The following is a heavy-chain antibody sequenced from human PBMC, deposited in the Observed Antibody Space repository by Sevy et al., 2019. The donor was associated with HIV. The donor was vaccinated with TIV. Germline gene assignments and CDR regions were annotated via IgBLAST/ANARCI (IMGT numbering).Heavy chain of an antibody. J-gene: IGHJ3*02. V-gene: IGHV3-30-3*01. CDR3: ARAGGGGSRRDAFDI. D-gene: IGHD1-26*01. Sequence: QLGGSLRLSCAASGFTFSSYAMHWVRQAPGKGLEWVAVISYDGSNKYYADSVKGRFTISRDNSKNTLYLQMNSLRAEDTAVYYCARAGGGGSRRDAFDIWGQGTMVTVSS. CDR1: GFTFSSYA. CDR2: ISYDGSNK.